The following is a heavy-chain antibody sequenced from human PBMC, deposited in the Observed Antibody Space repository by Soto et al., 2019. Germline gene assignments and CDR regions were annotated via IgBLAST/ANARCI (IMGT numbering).Heavy chain of an antibody. V-gene: IGHV4-31*03. CDR2: IYYGGST. J-gene: IGHJ4*02. Sequence: SETLSLTCTVSGGSISSGGYYWNWIRQLPGKGLEWIGYIYYGGSTFYNPSLKSRVTISIDTSQNQFSLRLSSVIVADTALYYCARDQSGVATTDWGQGTLVTVSS. CDR1: GGSISSGGYY. CDR3: ARDQSGVATTD. D-gene: IGHD1-1*01.